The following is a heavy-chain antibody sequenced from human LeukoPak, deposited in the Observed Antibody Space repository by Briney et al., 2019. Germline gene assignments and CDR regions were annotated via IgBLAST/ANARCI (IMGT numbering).Heavy chain of an antibody. Sequence: ASVHVSCKASGYTLIRYYMHWLRQAPGQGVEWMGIIKRSGGSTSYAQKFQGRVTMTRDMSTSTVYMELSSLRSEDTAVYYCARELNVDTARRLDYWGQGTLVTVSS. CDR2: IKRSGGST. CDR3: ARELNVDTARRLDY. V-gene: IGHV1-46*01. CDR1: GYTLIRYY. J-gene: IGHJ4*02. D-gene: IGHD5-18*01.